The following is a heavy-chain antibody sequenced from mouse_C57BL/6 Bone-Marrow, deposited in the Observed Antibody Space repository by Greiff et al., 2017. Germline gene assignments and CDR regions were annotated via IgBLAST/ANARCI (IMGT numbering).Heavy chain of an antibody. J-gene: IGHJ2*01. CDR3: ARGVYYDYDVDY. Sequence: QVQLQQSGAELARPGASVKLSCKASGYTFTSYGISWVKQRTGQGLEWIGEIYPRSGNNYYNEKFKGKATLTADKSSSTAYMELRSLTSEDSAVYFWARGVYYDYDVDYWGQGTTLTVSS. CDR1: GYTFTSYG. CDR2: IYPRSGNN. D-gene: IGHD2-4*01. V-gene: IGHV1-81*01.